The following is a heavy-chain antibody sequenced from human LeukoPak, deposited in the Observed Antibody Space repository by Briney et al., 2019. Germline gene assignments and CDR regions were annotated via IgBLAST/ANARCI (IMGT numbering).Heavy chain of an antibody. D-gene: IGHD3-9*01. J-gene: IGHJ6*03. V-gene: IGHV1-18*01. CDR2: ISAYNGNT. CDR3: ARTSYILTGYYMDYYYYYMDV. CDR1: GYTFTNYG. Sequence: ASVKVSCKASGYTFTNYGISWVRQAPGQGLEWMGWISAYNGNTNYAQELQGRVTMTTDTSTSTAYMELRSLRSDDTAVYYCARTSYILTGYYMDYYYYYMDVWGKGATVTVSS.